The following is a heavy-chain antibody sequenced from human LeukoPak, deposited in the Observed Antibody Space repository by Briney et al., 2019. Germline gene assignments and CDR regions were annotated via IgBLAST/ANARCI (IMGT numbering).Heavy chain of an antibody. J-gene: IGHJ6*04. CDR3: AKDQGTESSYYYGMDV. V-gene: IGHV3-30*18. Sequence: GGSLRLSCAASGFTFGSYGMHWVRQAPGKGLEWVAVISYDGSNKYYADSVKGRFTISRDNSKNTLYLQMNSLRAEDTAVYYCAKDQGTESSYYYGMDVWGKGTTVTVSS. D-gene: IGHD1-7*01. CDR1: GFTFGSYG. CDR2: ISYDGSNK.